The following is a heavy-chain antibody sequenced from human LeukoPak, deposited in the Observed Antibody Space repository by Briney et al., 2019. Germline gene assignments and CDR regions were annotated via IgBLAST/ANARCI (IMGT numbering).Heavy chain of an antibody. D-gene: IGHD3-16*02. V-gene: IGHV4-59*01. CDR1: GVSISSYY. CDR3: ARTYDYVWGSYRPYYFDY. J-gene: IGHJ4*02. Sequence: SETLSLTCTVSGVSISSYYWSWIRQPPGKGLEWIGYIYYSGSTNYNPSLKSRVTISVDTSKNQFSLKLSSVTAADTAVYYCARTYDYVWGSYRPYYFDYWGQGTLVTVSS. CDR2: IYYSGST.